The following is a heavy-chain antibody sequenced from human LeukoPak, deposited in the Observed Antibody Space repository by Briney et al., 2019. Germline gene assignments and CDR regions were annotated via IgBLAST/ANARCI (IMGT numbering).Heavy chain of an antibody. V-gene: IGHV4-34*01. CDR1: GLSFSDYL. Sequence: SETLSLTCAVYGLSFSDYLWNWIRQPPGKGLEWIGEINHSGSTNYNPSLKSRVTISVDTSKNQFSLKLSSVTAADTAVYYCARGPGGSSSSDFDYWGQGTLVTVSS. D-gene: IGHD6-6*01. CDR3: ARGPGGSSSSDFDY. J-gene: IGHJ4*02. CDR2: INHSGST.